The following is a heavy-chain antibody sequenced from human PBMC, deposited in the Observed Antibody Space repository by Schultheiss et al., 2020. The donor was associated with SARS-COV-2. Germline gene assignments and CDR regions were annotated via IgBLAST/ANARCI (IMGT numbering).Heavy chain of an antibody. CDR3: ARGSGPVYYYGSGSYYPFDY. CDR1: GGTFSSYA. Sequence: ASVKVSCKASGGTFSSYAISWVRQAPGQGLEWMGGISAYNGNTNSAQNLQDRVTMTTDTSATTAYMELRGLTSDDTAVYYCARGSGPVYYYGSGSYYPFDYWGQGTLVTVSS. J-gene: IGHJ4*02. V-gene: IGHV1-18*01. D-gene: IGHD3-10*01. CDR2: ISAYNGNT.